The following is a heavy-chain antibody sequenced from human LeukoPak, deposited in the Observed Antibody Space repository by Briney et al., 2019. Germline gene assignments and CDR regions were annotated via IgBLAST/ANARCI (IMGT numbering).Heavy chain of an antibody. CDR3: ARGTGEATAGYY. J-gene: IGHJ4*02. V-gene: IGHV3-53*01. Sequence: PGGSLRLSCAASGFTVRSFYMSWVRQAPGKGLEWVSVIYNDGRTFYADSVKGRFTISRDDSKNTLSLQMNSLRADDTAVYYCARGTGEATAGYYWGQGTLVTVSS. D-gene: IGHD2-21*02. CDR2: IYNDGRT. CDR1: GFTVRSFY.